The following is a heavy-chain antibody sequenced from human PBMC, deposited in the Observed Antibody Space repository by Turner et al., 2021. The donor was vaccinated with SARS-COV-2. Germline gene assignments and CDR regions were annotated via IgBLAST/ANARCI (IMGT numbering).Heavy chain of an antibody. CDR3: AKLFVYGASFDY. D-gene: IGHD3-10*02. CDR1: GFTFSSYA. J-gene: IGHJ4*02. V-gene: IGHV3-23*01. Sequence: EVQLLESGGGLVQPGGSLRLSCAASGFTFSSYAMSWVRQAPGKGLEWVSTISGSGGSTYYADSAKGRFTISRDNSKNTLYLQMNSLRAEDTAVYYCAKLFVYGASFDYWGQGTLVTVSS. CDR2: ISGSGGST.